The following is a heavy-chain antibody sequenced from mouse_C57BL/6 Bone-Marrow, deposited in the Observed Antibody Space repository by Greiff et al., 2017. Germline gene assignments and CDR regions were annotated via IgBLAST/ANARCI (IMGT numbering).Heavy chain of an antibody. D-gene: IGHD3-3*01. V-gene: IGHV5-4*01. Sequence: EVHLVESGGGLVKPGGSLKLSCAASGFTFSSYAMSWVRQTPEKRLEWVATISDGGSYTYYPDNVQGRFTISRDNAKNNLYLQMSHLKSEDTAMYYCAIDRDTRFAYWGQGTLVTGSA. CDR2: ISDGGSYT. J-gene: IGHJ3*01. CDR1: GFTFSSYA. CDR3: AIDRDTRFAY.